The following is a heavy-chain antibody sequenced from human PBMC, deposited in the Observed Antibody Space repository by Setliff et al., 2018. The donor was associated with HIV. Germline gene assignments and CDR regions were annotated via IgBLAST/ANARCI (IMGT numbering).Heavy chain of an antibody. D-gene: IGHD2-8*01. Sequence: GASVKVSCKASGYTFTSYGISWVRQAPGQGLEWMGWIGAYNGNTNYAQKLQGRVTMTTDTSTSTAYMELRSLRSDDTAVYYCARALRDIVLMVYAPDAFDIWGQGTMVTVSS. J-gene: IGHJ3*02. CDR3: ARALRDIVLMVYAPDAFDI. V-gene: IGHV1-18*01. CDR2: IGAYNGNT. CDR1: GYTFTSYG.